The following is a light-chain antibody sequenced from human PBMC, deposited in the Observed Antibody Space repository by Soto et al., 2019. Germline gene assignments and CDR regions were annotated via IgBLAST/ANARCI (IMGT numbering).Light chain of an antibody. V-gene: IGLV2-14*01. CDR2: EVS. J-gene: IGLJ2*01. CDR3: NSYTRSSTVV. CDR1: SNDIRAYNY. Sequence: QSVLTQPASVSGSPGQSITISCTGTSNDIRAYNYVSWYQQYPVKAPKLMIYEVSNRPSGVSDRFSGSKSGSTASLTIYGLQAEDEADYYCNSYTRSSTVVFGGGTQLTVL.